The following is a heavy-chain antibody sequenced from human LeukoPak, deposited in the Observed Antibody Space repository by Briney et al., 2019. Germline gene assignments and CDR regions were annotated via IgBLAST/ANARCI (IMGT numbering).Heavy chain of an antibody. Sequence: GASVKVSCKASGYTFTSYGISWVRQAPGQGLEWMGWISAYNGNTNYAQELQGRVTMTTDTSTSTAYMELRSLRSDDTAVYYCARADSDYDFWSGYYYYYYYMDVWGKGTTVTVSS. V-gene: IGHV1-18*01. CDR2: ISAYNGNT. CDR3: ARADSDYDFWSGYYYYYYYMDV. D-gene: IGHD3-3*01. J-gene: IGHJ6*03. CDR1: GYTFTSYG.